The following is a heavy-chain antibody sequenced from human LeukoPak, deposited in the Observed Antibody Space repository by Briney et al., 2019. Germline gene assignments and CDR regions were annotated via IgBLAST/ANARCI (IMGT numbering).Heavy chain of an antibody. Sequence: PSETLSLTCSVSGGSIYNSAYHWGWIRQPPGKGLEWIGSIYYSGSTYYNPSLKSRVTISVDTSKNQFSLKLSSVTAADTAVYYCARPGEVYYYDSSGYPAHYFDYWGQGTLVTVS. J-gene: IGHJ4*02. CDR1: GGSIYNSAYH. CDR3: ARPGEVYYYDSSGYPAHYFDY. D-gene: IGHD3-22*01. V-gene: IGHV4-39*01. CDR2: IYYSGST.